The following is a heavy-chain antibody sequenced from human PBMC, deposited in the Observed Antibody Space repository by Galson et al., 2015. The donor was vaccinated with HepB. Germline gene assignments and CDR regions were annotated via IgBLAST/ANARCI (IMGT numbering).Heavy chain of an antibody. V-gene: IGHV3-11*01. CDR2: IRSGDNTR. CDR1: GFRFSDYN. Sequence: SLRLSCAASGFRFSDYNMNWIRQAPGKGLEWVSYIRSGDNTRYYADSVKGQFTISRDNAKNSLYLQMNSLRAEDTAVYYCARERVVIPPTGLDVWGQGTTVTVS. J-gene: IGHJ6*02. D-gene: IGHD3-3*01. CDR3: ARERVVIPPTGLDV.